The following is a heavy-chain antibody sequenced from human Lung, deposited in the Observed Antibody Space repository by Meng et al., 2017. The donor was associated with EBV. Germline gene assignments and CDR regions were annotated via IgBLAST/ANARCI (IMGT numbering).Heavy chain of an antibody. J-gene: IGHJ4*02. CDR2: IYSGGST. V-gene: IGHV3-53*01. Sequence: EVQLVGSGGGLIQPGGSLRLSCAASGFTVSTNYMTWVRQAPGKGLEWLSVIYSGGSTQYAESVKGRFTISKDNSKNTLYLQMNNLRAEDTAVYYCARDGDYIPFENWGQGPLVTVSS. D-gene: IGHD4-17*01. CDR3: ARDGDYIPFEN. CDR1: GFTVSTNY.